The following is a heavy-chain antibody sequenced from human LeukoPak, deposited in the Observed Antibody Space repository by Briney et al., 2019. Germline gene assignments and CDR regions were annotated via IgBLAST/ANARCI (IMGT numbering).Heavy chain of an antibody. J-gene: IGHJ4*02. CDR2: ISGSGGST. D-gene: IGHD3-22*01. V-gene: IGHV3-23*01. CDR1: GFTFSSYA. Sequence: PGGSLRLSCAVSGFTFSSYAVNWVRQAPGKGLEWVSAISGSGGSTYYADSVKGRFTISRDNSKNTLYLQMNSLRAEDTAVYYCAKDDSPYYYDSSGYGYGGQGTLVTVSS. CDR3: AKDDSPYYYDSSGYGY.